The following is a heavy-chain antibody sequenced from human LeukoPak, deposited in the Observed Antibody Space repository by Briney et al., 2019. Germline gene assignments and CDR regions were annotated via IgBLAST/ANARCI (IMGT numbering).Heavy chain of an antibody. V-gene: IGHV4-34*01. CDR2: INHSGST. CDR1: GGSFSGYY. J-gene: IGHJ4*02. Sequence: SETLSLTCAVYGGSFSGYYWSWIRQPPGKGLEWIGEINHSGSTSYNPSLKSRVTISVDTSKNQFSLKLSSVTAADTAVYYCARNIPARPQDYWGQGTLVTVSS. CDR3: ARNIPARPQDY. D-gene: IGHD6-6*01.